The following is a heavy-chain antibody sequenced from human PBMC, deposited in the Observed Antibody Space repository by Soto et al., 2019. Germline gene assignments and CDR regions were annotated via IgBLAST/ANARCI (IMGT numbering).Heavy chain of an antibody. V-gene: IGHV3-33*01. Sequence: QPGGSLRLSCEASGFTFNTYSMHWVRQPPGKGLEWLAAIWYDGTQKYYADSVKGRLIISRDNSKNQVSLTLTSVTAADTAVYYCARQGSYWGQGALVTVSS. CDR1: GFTFNTYS. CDR2: IWYDGTQK. J-gene: IGHJ4*02. CDR3: ARQGSY.